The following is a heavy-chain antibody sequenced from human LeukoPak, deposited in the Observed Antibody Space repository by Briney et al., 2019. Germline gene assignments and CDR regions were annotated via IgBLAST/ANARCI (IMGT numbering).Heavy chain of an antibody. CDR3: ARDDYSGSYRPFDY. Sequence: GASVKVSCKASGYTFTGYYMHWVRQAPGQGLEWMGWINPNSGGTTYAQNFQGRVTMTRDTSISTAYMELTSLTSDDTAVYYCARDDYSGSYRPFDYWGQGTLVTVSS. D-gene: IGHD1-26*01. CDR2: INPNSGGT. CDR1: GYTFTGYY. V-gene: IGHV1-2*02. J-gene: IGHJ4*02.